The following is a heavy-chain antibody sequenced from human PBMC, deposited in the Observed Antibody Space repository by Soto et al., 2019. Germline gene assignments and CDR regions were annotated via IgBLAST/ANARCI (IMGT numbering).Heavy chain of an antibody. CDR2: INPNTGDT. CDR1: GYTSSDFF. J-gene: IGHJ3*02. CDR3: ARDGLTLKYSFDI. Sequence: GASVKVSCKASGYTSSDFFIHWVRQAPGQGLEWMGWINPNTGDTKFAQRFQGRVTMTGDTSISTAYMDLSRLTSDDTAVYYCARDGLTLKYSFDIWGQGTMVTVSS. D-gene: IGHD3-9*01. V-gene: IGHV1-2*02.